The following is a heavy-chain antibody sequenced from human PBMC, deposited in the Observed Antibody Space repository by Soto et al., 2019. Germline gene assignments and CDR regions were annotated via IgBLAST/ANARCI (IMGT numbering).Heavy chain of an antibody. Sequence: GGSLRLSCAASGFTFSSYWMSWVRQAPGKGLEWVANIKQDGSEKYYVDSVKGRFTISRDNAKNSLYLQMNSLRAEDTAVYYCAREIAAAGTWYYYYYMDVWGKGTTVTVSS. CDR1: GFTFSSYW. J-gene: IGHJ6*03. V-gene: IGHV3-7*01. CDR2: IKQDGSEK. CDR3: AREIAAAGTWYYYYYMDV. D-gene: IGHD6-13*01.